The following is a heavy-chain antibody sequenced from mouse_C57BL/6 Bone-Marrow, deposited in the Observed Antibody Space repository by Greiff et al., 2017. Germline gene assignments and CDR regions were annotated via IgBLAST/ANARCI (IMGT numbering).Heavy chain of an antibody. CDR2: IRRKSNYYAT. CDR3: VRLGPFAY. Sequence: GGGLVQPNGSLKLSCAAPGFSFNTYAMIWVRQAPGKGLEWVARIRRKSNYYATYYADSVKDRFTISRDDSESMLYLQMNILKTESTAMCYCVRLGPFAYWGQGTLVTGSA. J-gene: IGHJ3*01. CDR1: GFSFNTYA. V-gene: IGHV10-1*01.